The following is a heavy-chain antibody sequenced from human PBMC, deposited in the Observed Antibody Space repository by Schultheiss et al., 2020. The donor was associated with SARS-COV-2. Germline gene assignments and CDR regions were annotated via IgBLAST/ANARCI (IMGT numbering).Heavy chain of an antibody. CDR1: GGSFSGYY. CDR2: INHSGST. CDR3: ARQRVTMVRGVILGSWFDP. D-gene: IGHD3-10*01. V-gene: IGHV4-34*01. J-gene: IGHJ5*02. Sequence: SETLSLTCAVYGGSFSGYYWSWIRQPPGKGLEWIGEINHSGSTNYNPSLKSRVTISVDTSKNQFSLKLSSVTAADTAVYYCARQRVTMVRGVILGSWFDPWGQGTLVTVAS.